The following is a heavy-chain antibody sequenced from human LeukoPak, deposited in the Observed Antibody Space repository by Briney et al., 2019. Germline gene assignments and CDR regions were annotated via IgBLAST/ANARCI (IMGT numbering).Heavy chain of an antibody. D-gene: IGHD5-24*01. CDR3: AKDQNFVGWGDGYNSWFDY. CDR1: GFTFTNNF. Sequence: GGSLRLSCAASGFTFTNNFMSWVRQVPGKGLEWVANIKQDGSETTYADSVRGRFTIFRDNSKNTLYLQMNSLRAEDTAVYYCAKDQNFVGWGDGYNSWFDYWGQGTLVTVSS. J-gene: IGHJ4*02. V-gene: IGHV3-7*01. CDR2: IKQDGSET.